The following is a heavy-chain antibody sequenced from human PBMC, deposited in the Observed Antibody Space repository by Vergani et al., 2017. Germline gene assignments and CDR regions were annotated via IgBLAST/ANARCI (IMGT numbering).Heavy chain of an antibody. CDR2: IDRTGRT. D-gene: IGHD6-19*01. Sequence: QVQLQESGPRLVKPSETLSLICSVSGYSISSGYFWGWIRPSPGKGLEWLGTIDRTGRTHLSPSLKSRLTISVDTTKNQFSLTLTSVTAADTAVYYCASDTHSGQRADRWGQGILVTVTS. CDR3: ASDTHSGQRADR. J-gene: IGHJ5*02. CDR1: GYSISSGYF. V-gene: IGHV4-38-2*02.